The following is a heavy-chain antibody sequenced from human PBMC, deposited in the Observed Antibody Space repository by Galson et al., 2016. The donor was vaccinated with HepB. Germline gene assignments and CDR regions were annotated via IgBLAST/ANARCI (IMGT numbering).Heavy chain of an antibody. CDR1: GGSIITYY. Sequence: ETLSLTCTVSGGSIITYYWTWIRQSPGKGLEWIGYSYYGGSTNYNPSLKSRVSISIDTSKKQFSLGLTSVNAADTAIYYWASTSGCAREPYFYGLDVWGQGTTVTVSS. J-gene: IGHJ6*02. CDR3: ASTSGCAREPYFYGLDV. V-gene: IGHV4-59*08. D-gene: IGHD6-19*01. CDR2: SYYGGST.